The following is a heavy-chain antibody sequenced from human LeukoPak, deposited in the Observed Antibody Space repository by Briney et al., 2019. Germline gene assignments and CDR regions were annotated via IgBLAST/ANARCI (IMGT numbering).Heavy chain of an antibody. CDR3: ARDLVVVTAKGFDP. V-gene: IGHV3-21*04. D-gene: IGHD3-22*01. J-gene: IGHJ5*02. CDR2: ISITSRYI. CDR1: GFSFSNYD. Sequence: GGSLRLSCTASGFSFSNYDMNWVRQTPGKGLEWVSSISITSRYIYYADSAKGRFTISRDNAKNSLYLQMNSLRAEGTAVYYCARDLVVVTAKGFDPWGQGTLVTVSS.